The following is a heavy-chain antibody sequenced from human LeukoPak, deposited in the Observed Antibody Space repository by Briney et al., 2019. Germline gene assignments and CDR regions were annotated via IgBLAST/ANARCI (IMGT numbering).Heavy chain of an antibody. CDR3: AREGGPMTTVN. CDR2: IYYSGST. V-gene: IGHV4-59*12. D-gene: IGHD4-11*01. CDR1: GGSISSYY. Sequence: TPSETLSLTCTVSGGSISSYYWSWIRQPPGKGLEWIGYIYYSGSTYYNPSLKSRVTISVDTSKNQFSPKLSSVTAADTAVYYCAREGGPMTTVNWGQGTLVTVSS. J-gene: IGHJ4*02.